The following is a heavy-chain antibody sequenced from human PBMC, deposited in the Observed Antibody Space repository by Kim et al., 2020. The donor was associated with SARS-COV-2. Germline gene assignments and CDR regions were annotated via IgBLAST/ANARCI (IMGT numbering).Heavy chain of an antibody. Sequence: GGSLRLSCAASGFTFSNAWMTWVRQAPGKGLEWVGRIKSKTDGGTTDYAASVRGRFTISRDDSGNTLYLKMNSLEAEDTAVYYCMTPPRWDWNDFLCGQWGQGTLVTVSA. CDR2: IKSKTDGGTT. CDR3: MTPPRWDWNDFLCGQ. V-gene: IGHV3-15*01. CDR1: GFTFSNAW. D-gene: IGHD1-1*01. J-gene: IGHJ4*02.